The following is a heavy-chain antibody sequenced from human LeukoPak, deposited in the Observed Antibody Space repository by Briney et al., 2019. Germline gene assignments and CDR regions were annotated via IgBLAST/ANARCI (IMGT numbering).Heavy chain of an antibody. CDR2: IKVDESEK. Sequence: GGSLRLSCAASGYTFSNYWMTWVRQAPGKGLEWVANIKVDESEKYYVDSVRGRFTISRDNAKNSLYLQMNSLRAEDTAVYYCARHGDYHYNSWGQGTLVTVSP. J-gene: IGHJ4*02. V-gene: IGHV3-7*05. CDR1: GYTFSNYW. CDR3: ARHGDYHYNS. D-gene: IGHD4-17*01.